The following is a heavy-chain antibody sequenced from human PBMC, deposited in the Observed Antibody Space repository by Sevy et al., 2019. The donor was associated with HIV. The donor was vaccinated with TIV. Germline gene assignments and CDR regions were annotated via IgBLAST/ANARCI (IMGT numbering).Heavy chain of an antibody. CDR1: GFTLSSYG. CDR3: ARDRLGITISAEWGGGMDV. V-gene: IGHV3-33*01. Sequence: RGSLRLSCAASGFTLSSYGMHWVRQAPGKGLEWVAVIRYDGSNKYYGGSVKGRFTISRDNSKNTLYLQMNSLRAEDTAVYYCARDRLGITISAEWGGGMDVWGQGTTVTVSS. J-gene: IGHJ6*02. CDR2: IRYDGSNK. D-gene: IGHD3-3*01.